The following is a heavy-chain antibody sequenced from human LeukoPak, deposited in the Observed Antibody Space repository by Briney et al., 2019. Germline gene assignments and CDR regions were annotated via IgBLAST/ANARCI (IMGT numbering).Heavy chain of an antibody. V-gene: IGHV1-69*05. CDR2: IIPIFGTA. J-gene: IGHJ4*02. Sequence: SVKVSCKASGGTFSSYAISWVRQAPGQGLEWMGGIIPIFGTANYAQKFQGRVTITTEESTSTAYMELSSLRSEDTAVYYCAARNTFGGVIVDFDWGQGTLVTVSS. CDR3: AARNTFGGVIVDFD. D-gene: IGHD3-16*02. CDR1: GGTFSSYA.